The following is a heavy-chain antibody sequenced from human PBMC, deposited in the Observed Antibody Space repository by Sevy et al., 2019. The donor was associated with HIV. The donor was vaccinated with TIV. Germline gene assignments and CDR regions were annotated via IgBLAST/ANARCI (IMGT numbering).Heavy chain of an antibody. CDR2: ISRSNSYI. J-gene: IGHJ3*02. D-gene: IGHD3-3*01. Sequence: GGSLRFPCVASGFAFSEYTMNWVRQAPGKGLEGVGSISRSNSYIPFVDSLKGRFTISRDNAKNSLYLQMNSLRVEDTAMYYCVREEDGVVRLFLDAFDIWGQGTMVTVSS. CDR3: VREEDGVVRLFLDAFDI. CDR1: GFAFSEYT. V-gene: IGHV3-21*01.